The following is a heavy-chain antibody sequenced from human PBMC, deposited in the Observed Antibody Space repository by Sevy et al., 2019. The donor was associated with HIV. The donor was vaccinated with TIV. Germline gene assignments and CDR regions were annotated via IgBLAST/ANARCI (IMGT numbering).Heavy chain of an antibody. V-gene: IGHV3-15*01. CDR3: ATAHAGSYYFGSGSYFDY. J-gene: IGHJ4*02. Sequence: GGSLRLSCAASGFTFSNAWMTWVRQAPGKGLEWVGRIKSKIDGGTTDYGAPVKGRFTISRDDSKNTLYLQMNSLKTEDKAVYYCATAHAGSYYFGSGSYFDYWGQGTLVTVSS. CDR1: GFTFSNAW. D-gene: IGHD3-10*01. CDR2: IKSKIDGGTT.